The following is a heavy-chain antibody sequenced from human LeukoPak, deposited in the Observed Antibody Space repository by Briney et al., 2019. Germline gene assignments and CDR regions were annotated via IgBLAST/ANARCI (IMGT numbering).Heavy chain of an antibody. CDR3: ARGGIAAARGAFDI. V-gene: IGHV4-59*01. CDR2: IYYSGST. D-gene: IGHD6-13*01. CDR1: GDSISSYY. J-gene: IGHJ3*02. Sequence: SETLSLTCTVSGDSISSYYWSWIRQPPGKGLEWIGYIYYSGSTNYNPSLKSRVTISVDTSKNQFSLKLSSVTAADTAVYYCARGGIAAARGAFDIWGQGTMVTVSS.